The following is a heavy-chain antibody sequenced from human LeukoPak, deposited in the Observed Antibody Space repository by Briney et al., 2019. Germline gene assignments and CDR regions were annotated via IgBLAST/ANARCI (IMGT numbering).Heavy chain of an antibody. V-gene: IGHV4-39*01. J-gene: IGHJ3*02. CDR3: ARRSYYGSGSTRDAFDI. Sequence: SETLSLTCTVSGGSISSSSYYWGWIRQPPGKGLEWIGSIYYSGSTYYNPSLKSRVTISVDTSKNQFSLKLSSVTAADTAVYYCARRSYYGSGSTRDAFDIWGQGTMVTVSS. CDR2: IYYSGST. D-gene: IGHD3-10*01. CDR1: GGSISSSSYY.